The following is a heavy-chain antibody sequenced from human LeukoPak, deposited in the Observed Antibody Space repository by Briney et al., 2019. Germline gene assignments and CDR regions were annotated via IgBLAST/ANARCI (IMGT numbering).Heavy chain of an antibody. CDR2: IKQDGSEK. D-gene: IGHD1-26*01. CDR3: ARVQWELRGVGSYFEY. J-gene: IGHJ4*02. Sequence: PGGSLRLSCVVSGFTFSSYWMSWVRQAPGKALEWVANIKQDGSEKYYVDSVKGRFTMSRDNAKNSLYLQMNSLRAEDTAVYYCARVQWELRGVGSYFEYWGQGALVTVSS. V-gene: IGHV3-7*01. CDR1: GFTFSSYW.